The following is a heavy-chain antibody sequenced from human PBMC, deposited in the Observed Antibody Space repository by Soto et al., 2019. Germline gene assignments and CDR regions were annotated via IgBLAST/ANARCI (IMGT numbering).Heavy chain of an antibody. V-gene: IGHV4-59*01. Sequence: SETLSLTCTVSGGSISSYYWSWIRQPPGKGLEWIGYIYYSGSTNYNPSLKSRVTISVDTSKNQFSLKLSSVTAADTAVYYCARAGDGITGTTNLAFDIWGQGTMVTVSS. CDR3: ARAGDGITGTTNLAFDI. CDR2: IYYSGST. D-gene: IGHD1-20*01. CDR1: GGSISSYY. J-gene: IGHJ3*02.